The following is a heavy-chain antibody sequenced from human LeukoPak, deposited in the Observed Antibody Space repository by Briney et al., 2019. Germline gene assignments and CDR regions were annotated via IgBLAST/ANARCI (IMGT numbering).Heavy chain of an antibody. CDR3: ARDSRQQLFDY. J-gene: IGHJ4*02. D-gene: IGHD4-11*01. Sequence: GGSLRLSCAASEFPVGSNYMTWVRQAPGKGLEWVSLIYSGGSTYYADSVKGRFTISRDNSKNTLYLQMNSLRAEDTAVYYCARDSRQQLFDYWGQGTLVTVSS. CDR2: IYSGGST. V-gene: IGHV3-66*01. CDR1: EFPVGSNY.